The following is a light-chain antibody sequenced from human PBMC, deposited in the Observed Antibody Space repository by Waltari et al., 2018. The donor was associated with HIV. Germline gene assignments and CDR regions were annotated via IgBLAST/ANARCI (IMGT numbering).Light chain of an antibody. V-gene: IGKV4-1*01. Sequence: IVMTQSPDSLVVSLGERATINCKSSPSVLYSSNNKNYLAWYQQKPGQPPKLVNYCASTRESGVPDRFSGRGSGTDFTLTISSLQAEDVAVYYCQQYYSTPRTFGQGTKVEIK. CDR1: PSVLYSSNNKNY. CDR3: QQYYSTPRT. CDR2: CAS. J-gene: IGKJ1*01.